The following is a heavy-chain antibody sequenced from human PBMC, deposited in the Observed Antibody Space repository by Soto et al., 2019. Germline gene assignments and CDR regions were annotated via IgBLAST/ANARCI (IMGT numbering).Heavy chain of an antibody. V-gene: IGHV3-30-3*01. CDR1: GFTFSSHA. CDR3: ARDYSGSGSFDY. Sequence: QVQLVESGGGVVQPGRSLRLSCAASGFTFSSHAMQWVRQAPGKGLEWVTGISSDGGTKFYADSVKGRFTISRDNSKNTLWLQMSGLRVEDTAVYFCARDYSGSGSFDYWGPGTLVTVSS. D-gene: IGHD3-10*01. J-gene: IGHJ4*02. CDR2: ISSDGGTK.